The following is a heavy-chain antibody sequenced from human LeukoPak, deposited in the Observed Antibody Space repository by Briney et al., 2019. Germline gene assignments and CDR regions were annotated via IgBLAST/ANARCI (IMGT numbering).Heavy chain of an antibody. CDR2: VSGSGGST. Sequence: GGSLRLSCAASGFTFSSYAMSWVRQAPGKGLEWVSAVSGSGGSTYYADSVKGRFTISRDNSKNTLYLQMNSLRAEDTAVYYCAKGYCSGGSCYGFDYWGQGTLVTVSS. CDR3: AKGYCSGGSCYGFDY. V-gene: IGHV3-23*01. J-gene: IGHJ4*02. D-gene: IGHD2-15*01. CDR1: GFTFSSYA.